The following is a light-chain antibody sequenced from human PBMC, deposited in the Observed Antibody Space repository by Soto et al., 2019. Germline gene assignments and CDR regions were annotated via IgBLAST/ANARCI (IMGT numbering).Light chain of an antibody. J-gene: IGKJ4*01. CDR2: LAS. Sequence: DIVMTQSPLSLPVTPGEPASISCRSSQSLLHSNGHTYLDWYLQKPGQSPQLLIYLASNRGSGVPDRFSGSGSGTDFTLKISRVEAEDVGVYYCMQALQSPLTFGGGTKVEIK. CDR3: MQALQSPLT. CDR1: QSLLHSNGHTY. V-gene: IGKV2-28*01.